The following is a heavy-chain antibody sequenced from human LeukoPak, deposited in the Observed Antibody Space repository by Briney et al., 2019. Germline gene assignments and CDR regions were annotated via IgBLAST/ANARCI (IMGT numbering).Heavy chain of an antibody. Sequence: GGSLRLSCAASGFTFSSYAMTWVRQAPGKGLEWVSYISSSSSTIYYADSVKGRFTISRDSAKNSLCLQMNSLRAEDTAVYYCARQQITMIVVVITSGIDYWGQGTLVTVSS. V-gene: IGHV3-48*04. D-gene: IGHD3-22*01. CDR2: ISSSSSTI. J-gene: IGHJ4*02. CDR3: ARQQITMIVVVITSGIDY. CDR1: GFTFSSYA.